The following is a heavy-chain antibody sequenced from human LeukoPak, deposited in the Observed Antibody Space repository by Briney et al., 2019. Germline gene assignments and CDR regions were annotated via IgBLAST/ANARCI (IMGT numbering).Heavy chain of an antibody. Sequence: ASVKVSCKASGYTFTGYYMHWVRQAPGQGLEWMGWINPNSGGTNYAQKFQGWVTMTRDTSISTAYMELSRLRSDDTAVYYCARDGRGLWFGELYDWFDPWGQGTLVTVSS. V-gene: IGHV1-2*04. CDR1: GYTFTGYY. J-gene: IGHJ5*02. CDR2: INPNSGGT. CDR3: ARDGRGLWFGELYDWFDP. D-gene: IGHD3-10*01.